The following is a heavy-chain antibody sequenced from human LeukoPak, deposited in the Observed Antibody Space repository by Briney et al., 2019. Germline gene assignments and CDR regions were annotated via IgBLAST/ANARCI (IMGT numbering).Heavy chain of an antibody. CDR2: INQDGSQK. J-gene: IGHJ4*02. CDR3: ARLKDDVTKFDY. V-gene: IGHV3-7*01. D-gene: IGHD2-8*01. Sequence: PGGSLRLSCAASGFTFSSYWMSWVRQAPGKGPEWVANINQDGSQKRYVDSVQGRFTISRDNTKNSLFLQMNSLRAEDTAVYYCARLKDDVTKFDYWGQGTLVTVSS. CDR1: GFTFSSYW.